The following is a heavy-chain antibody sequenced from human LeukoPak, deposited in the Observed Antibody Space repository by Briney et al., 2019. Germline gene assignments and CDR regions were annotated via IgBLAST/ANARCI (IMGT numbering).Heavy chain of an antibody. V-gene: IGHV2-5*02. Sequence: SGPTLVKPTQTLTLTCTFSGFSLSTSGVGVGWIRQPPGKALEWLALIYWDDDKRYSPSLKSRLTITKDTSKNQVVLTMTNVDPVDTATYYCAHRQDELRYFDWLQGTWFDPWGQGTLVTVSS. CDR3: AHRQDELRYFDWLQGTWFDP. J-gene: IGHJ5*02. D-gene: IGHD3-9*01. CDR1: GFSLSTSGVG. CDR2: IYWDDDK.